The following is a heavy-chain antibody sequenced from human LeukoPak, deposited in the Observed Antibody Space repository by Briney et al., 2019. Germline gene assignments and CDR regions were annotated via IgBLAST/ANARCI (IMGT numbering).Heavy chain of an antibody. Sequence: GGSLRLSCAASGFTFSNYAMHWVRQAPGKGLEWVAVISYDGSNKYYVDSVKGRFTISRDNSKNTLYLQMNSLRVEDTAVYYCARDEGGKYSSGWMSNWFDPWGQGTLVTVSS. J-gene: IGHJ5*02. V-gene: IGHV3-30*04. CDR3: ARDEGGKYSSGWMSNWFDP. CDR1: GFTFSNYA. CDR2: ISYDGSNK. D-gene: IGHD6-19*01.